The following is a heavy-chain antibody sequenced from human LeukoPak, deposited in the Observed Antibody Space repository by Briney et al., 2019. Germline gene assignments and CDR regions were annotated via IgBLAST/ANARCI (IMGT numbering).Heavy chain of an antibody. J-gene: IGHJ4*02. D-gene: IGHD6-13*01. CDR3: ARVTATTGIRYFDY. V-gene: IGHV4-59*01. CDR2: IYYSGSA. CDR1: GSSISNYY. Sequence: SETLSLTCTVSGSSISNYYWSWLRQPRGKGLEWFGYIYYSGSANHNPSLKSRVTISVDTSKNQFSLKLSSVTAADTAVYYCARVTATTGIRYFDYWGQGTLVTVSS.